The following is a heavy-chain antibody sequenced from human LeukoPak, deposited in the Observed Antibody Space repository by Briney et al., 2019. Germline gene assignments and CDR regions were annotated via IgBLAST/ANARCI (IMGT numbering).Heavy chain of an antibody. CDR2: INPNSGGT. V-gene: IGHV1-2*02. D-gene: IGHD6-13*01. CDR1: GYTFTGYY. Sequence: ASVKVSCKASGYTFTGYYMHWVRQAPGQGLEWMGWINPNSGGTNYAQKFQGRVTMTRDTSISTAYMELSRLRSDDTAVYYCARPYSSSPNDAFDIWGQGTMVTVSS. CDR3: ARPYSSSPNDAFDI. J-gene: IGHJ3*02.